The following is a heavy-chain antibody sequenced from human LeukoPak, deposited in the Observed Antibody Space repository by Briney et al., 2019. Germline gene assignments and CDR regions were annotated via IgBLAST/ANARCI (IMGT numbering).Heavy chain of an antibody. CDR2: IYSGGST. CDR1: GFTVSSNY. CDR3: AKDRDIAAAAYYFDF. D-gene: IGHD6-13*01. J-gene: IGHJ4*02. V-gene: IGHV3-66*01. Sequence: GGSLRLSCAASGFTVSSNYMSWVRQAPGKGLEWVPVIYSGGSTYYADSVKGRFTISRDNSKNTLYLQMNSLRAEDTAVYYCAKDRDIAAAAYYFDFWGQGTLVTVSS.